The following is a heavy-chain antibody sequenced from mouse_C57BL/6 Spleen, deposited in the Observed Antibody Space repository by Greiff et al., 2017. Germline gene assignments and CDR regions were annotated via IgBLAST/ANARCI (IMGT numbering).Heavy chain of an antibody. Sequence: VQLQQSGPELVKPGASVKISCKASGYTFTDYYMNWVKQSHGKSLEWIGDINPNNGGTSYNQKFKGKATLTVDKSSSTAYMELRSLTSEDSAVYYCARSGTTVDWYFDVWGTGTTVTVSS. D-gene: IGHD1-1*01. CDR3: ARSGTTVDWYFDV. J-gene: IGHJ1*03. CDR2: INPNNGGT. V-gene: IGHV1-26*01. CDR1: GYTFTDYY.